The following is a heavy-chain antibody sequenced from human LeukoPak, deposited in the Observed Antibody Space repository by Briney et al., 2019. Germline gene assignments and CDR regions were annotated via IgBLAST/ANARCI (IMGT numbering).Heavy chain of an antibody. CDR3: AKSRSSYGEAVGY. D-gene: IGHD4-17*01. Sequence: GGSLRLSCAASGFTFSSYGMHWVRQAPGKGLEWVAVISYDGSNKYYADSVKGRFTISRDNSKNTLYLQMNSLRAEDTAVYYCAKSRSSYGEAVGYWGQGTLVTVSS. CDR2: ISYDGSNK. CDR1: GFTFSSYG. V-gene: IGHV3-30*18. J-gene: IGHJ4*02.